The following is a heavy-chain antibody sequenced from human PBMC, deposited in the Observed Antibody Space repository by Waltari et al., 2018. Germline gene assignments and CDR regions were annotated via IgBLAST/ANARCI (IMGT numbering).Heavy chain of an antibody. D-gene: IGHD6-13*01. V-gene: IGHV4-59*01. CDR2: IYYSGST. J-gene: IGHJ5*02. Sequence: PGKGLEWIGYIYYSGSTNDNPALKSRVTISVDTSKNQFSLKLSSVTAADTAVYYCARSIAAAGSYNWFDPWGQGTLVTVSS. CDR3: ARSIAAAGSYNWFDP.